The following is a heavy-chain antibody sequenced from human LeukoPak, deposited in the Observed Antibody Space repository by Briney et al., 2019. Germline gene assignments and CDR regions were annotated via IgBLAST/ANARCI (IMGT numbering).Heavy chain of an antibody. V-gene: IGHV4-61*02. CDR2: IYTSGST. CDR1: GGSISSGSYY. Sequence: SETLSLTCTVSGGSISSGSYYWSWIRQPAGKGLEWIGRIYTSGSTNYNPSLKSRVTISVDTSKNQFSLKLSSVTAADTAVYYCARDLGPDAFDIWGQGTMVTVSS. J-gene: IGHJ3*02. CDR3: ARDLGPDAFDI.